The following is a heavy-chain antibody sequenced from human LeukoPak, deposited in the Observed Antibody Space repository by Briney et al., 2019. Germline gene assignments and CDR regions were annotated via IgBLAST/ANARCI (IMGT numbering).Heavy chain of an antibody. V-gene: IGHV4-59*01. CDR3: ARASHGGATGWYFDL. D-gene: IGHD1-26*01. J-gene: IGHJ2*01. CDR1: GGSISSYY. CDR2: IYYSGST. Sequence: SETLSLTCTVSGGSISSYYWSWIRQPPGKGLEWIGYIYYSGSTNYNPSLKSRVTISVDTSKNKFSLKLSSVTAADTAVYYCARASHGGATGWYFDLWGRGTLVTVSS.